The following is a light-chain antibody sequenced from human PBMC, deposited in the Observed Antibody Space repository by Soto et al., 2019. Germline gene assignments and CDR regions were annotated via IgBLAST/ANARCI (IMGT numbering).Light chain of an antibody. CDR1: QDVSDY. CDR3: QYLNGAPTIT. Sequence: DIQLTQSPSFLSASVGDRVTITCRASQDVSDYLAWYQHAPGKAPNLLIYAAYTLQSGVPSRFSGSGSGTEFSLTITSLQPEDLATYYCQYLNGAPTITFGQGTRLDIK. J-gene: IGKJ5*01. CDR2: AAY. V-gene: IGKV1-9*01.